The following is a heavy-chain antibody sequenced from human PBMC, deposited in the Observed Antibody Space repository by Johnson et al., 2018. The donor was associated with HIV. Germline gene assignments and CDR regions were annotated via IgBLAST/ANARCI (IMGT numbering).Heavy chain of an antibody. CDR3: AKDLEEGQQWLIGAFDI. CDR2: IYSGGNT. V-gene: IGHV3-66*01. J-gene: IGHJ3*02. D-gene: IGHD6-19*01. Sequence: VQLVESGGGLVQPGGSLRLSCAASGFTVSNNFMNWVRQAPGKGLEWVSLIYSGGNTYYADSVRGRFTISRDNSKNTLYLQMNSLRAEDTAVYYCAKDLEEGQQWLIGAFDIWGQGTMVTVYS. CDR1: GFTVSNNF.